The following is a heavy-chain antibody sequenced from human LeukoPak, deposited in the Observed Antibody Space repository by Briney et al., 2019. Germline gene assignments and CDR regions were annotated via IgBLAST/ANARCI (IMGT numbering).Heavy chain of an antibody. CDR3: ARGGLGSAFDN. Sequence: GGSLRLSCAASGFSFSSYAMTWVRQAPGKGLEWVSAIRGSGGSTYSADSLKGRFTISRDNSKNTLYLQINSLRTYDTAVFYCARGGLGSAFDNWGQGTLVTVSS. D-gene: IGHD6-19*01. J-gene: IGHJ4*02. V-gene: IGHV3-23*01. CDR1: GFSFSSYA. CDR2: IRGSGGST.